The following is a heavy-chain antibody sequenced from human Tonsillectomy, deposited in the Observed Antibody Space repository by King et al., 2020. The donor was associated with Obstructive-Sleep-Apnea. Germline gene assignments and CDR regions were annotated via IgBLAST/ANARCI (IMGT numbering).Heavy chain of an antibody. Sequence: QLQESGPGLVKPSETLSLTCTVSGYSITSGYYWGWIRQPPGKGLEWIGSIYHSGSTDYNPSLKSRVTISVDTSKNQFSLNLSSVTAADTAVFYCARERVIQLWRRVTFDMWGQGTMVTVSS. CDR2: IYHSGST. CDR1: GYSITSGYY. D-gene: IGHD5-18*01. V-gene: IGHV4-38-2*02. CDR3: ARERVIQLWRRVTFDM. J-gene: IGHJ3*02.